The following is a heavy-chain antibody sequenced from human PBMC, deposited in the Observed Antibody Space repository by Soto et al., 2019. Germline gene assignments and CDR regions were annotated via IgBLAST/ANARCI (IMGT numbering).Heavy chain of an antibody. V-gene: IGHV4-39*01. J-gene: IGHJ4*02. CDR2: IYYSGSP. Sequence: PSDTLPLPCTVSGVSISSSSSFLGWIRQPPGKGLEWIGSIYYSGSPYYNPSLKSRVNISVDTSKNQFSLKLSSVTAADTGVYYCARVLTYYYGSGSPNVDYWGQGTLVTVSS. D-gene: IGHD3-10*01. CDR1: GVSISSSSSF. CDR3: ARVLTYYYGSGSPNVDY.